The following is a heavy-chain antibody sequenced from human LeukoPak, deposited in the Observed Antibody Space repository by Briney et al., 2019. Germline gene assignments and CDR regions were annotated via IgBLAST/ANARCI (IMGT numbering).Heavy chain of an antibody. J-gene: IGHJ6*02. CDR1: GGSISSYC. Sequence: SETLSLTCTVSGGSISSYCWSWIRQPPGKGLEWIGYIYYSGSTNYNPSLKSRVTISVDTSKNQFSLKLSSVTAADTAVYYCASGRGYSGYELSYGMDVWGQGTTVTVSS. V-gene: IGHV4-59*01. CDR3: ASGRGYSGYELSYGMDV. D-gene: IGHD5-12*01. CDR2: IYYSGST.